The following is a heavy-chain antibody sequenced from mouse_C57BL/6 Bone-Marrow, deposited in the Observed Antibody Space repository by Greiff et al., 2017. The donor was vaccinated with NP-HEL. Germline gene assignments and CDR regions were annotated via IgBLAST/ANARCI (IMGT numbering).Heavy chain of an antibody. CDR1: GYTFTSYW. CDR3: ARWIYYYGSSHGAMDY. J-gene: IGHJ4*01. V-gene: IGHV1-69*01. CDR2: IDPSDSYT. Sequence: QVQLQQPGAELVMPGASVKLSCKASGYTFTSYWMHWVKQRPGQGLEWIGEIDPSDSYTNYNQKFKGKSTLTVDKSSSTAYMQLSILTSEVSAVYYCARWIYYYGSSHGAMDYWGQGTSVTVSS. D-gene: IGHD1-1*01.